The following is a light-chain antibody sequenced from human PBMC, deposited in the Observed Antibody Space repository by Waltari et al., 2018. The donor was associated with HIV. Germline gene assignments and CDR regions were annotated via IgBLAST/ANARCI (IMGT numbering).Light chain of an antibody. CDR3: QQYYSTPGP. Sequence: DIQMTQSPSSPSASVGDRVTITCQESQGIGASLSLYQHKPGQSPKLLLYAASRLESGVPPSVSGSESGADYTLTISCLQPEDFATYYGQQYYSTPGPFGQGTKVEI. CDR1: QGIGAS. CDR2: AAS. V-gene: IGKV1-NL1*01. J-gene: IGKJ1*01.